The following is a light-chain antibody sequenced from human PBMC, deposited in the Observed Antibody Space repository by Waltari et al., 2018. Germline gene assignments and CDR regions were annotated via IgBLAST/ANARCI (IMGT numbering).Light chain of an antibody. CDR3: CSYAGRYTSV. J-gene: IGLJ2*01. Sequence: QSALTQPRSVSGSPGQSVTLSCTGTNSDVGAYNYGSWYQQRPGKAPKLVIYDVDKRPSGVPDRFSGSKAGNTASLTISGLQTDDEADYYCCSYAGRYTSVFGGGTKVTVL. CDR1: NSDVGAYNY. V-gene: IGLV2-11*01. CDR2: DVD.